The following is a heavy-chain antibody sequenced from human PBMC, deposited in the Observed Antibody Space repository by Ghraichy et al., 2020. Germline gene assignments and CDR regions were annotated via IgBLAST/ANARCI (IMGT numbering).Heavy chain of an antibody. CDR2: INVNNGNA. J-gene: IGHJ4*02. D-gene: IGHD2-2*01. CDR1: GYTFSKYG. V-gene: IGHV1-18*01. CDR3: ARRHSASDSDY. Sequence: GESLNISCKASGYTFSKYGITWLRQAPGQTLEWMGWINVNNGNANYAQKLQGRVTMTTDTFTNTAYMELRSLTSDDTAVYYCARRHSASDSDYWGQGTLVTVSS.